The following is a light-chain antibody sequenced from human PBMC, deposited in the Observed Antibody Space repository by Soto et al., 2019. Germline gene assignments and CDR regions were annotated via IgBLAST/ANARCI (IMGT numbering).Light chain of an antibody. CDR1: QSVSNNY. CDR2: GAS. Sequence: EIVLTQSPGTLFLSPGERATLSCRASQSVSNNYLAWYQQKPGQAPRLLIYGASNRATGIPDRFSGSGSGTDFTLTIRRLEPEDFAVYYCQQYGSSGTLGQGTNVDIK. CDR3: QQYGSSGT. V-gene: IGKV3-20*01. J-gene: IGKJ1*01.